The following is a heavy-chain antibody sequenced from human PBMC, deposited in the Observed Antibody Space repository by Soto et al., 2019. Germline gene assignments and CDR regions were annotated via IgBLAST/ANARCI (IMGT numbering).Heavy chain of an antibody. J-gene: IGHJ6*01. CDR1: GYTFSRYG. CDR3: AKNGQPPYYYYGMDV. V-gene: IGHV1-18*01. CDR2: ISGYNGDT. Sequence: QGQLVQSGPEVKKPGASVKVSCKTSGYTFSRYGISWVRQAPGQGLEWMGWISGYNGDTNYAQKVQGRVTMTIDTYTYTAYMELRSLTSDDTAIYYCAKNGQPPYYYYGMDVW. D-gene: IGHD2-8*01.